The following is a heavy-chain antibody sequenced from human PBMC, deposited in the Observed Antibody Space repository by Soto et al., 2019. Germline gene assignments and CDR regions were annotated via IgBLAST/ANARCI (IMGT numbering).Heavy chain of an antibody. J-gene: IGHJ4*02. CDR1: GGSISSSSYY. CDR2: IYYSGST. V-gene: IGHV4-39*01. Sequence: SETLSLTCTVSGGSISSSSYYWGWIRQPPGKGLEWIGSIYYSGSTYYNPSLKSRVTISVDTSKNQFSLKLSSVTAADTAVYYCARGRTRLPVDYWGQGTLVTVSS. D-gene: IGHD6-25*01. CDR3: ARGRTRLPVDY.